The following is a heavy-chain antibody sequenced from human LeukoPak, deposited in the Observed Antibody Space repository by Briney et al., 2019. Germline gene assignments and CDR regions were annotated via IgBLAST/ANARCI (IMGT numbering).Heavy chain of an antibody. CDR1: GFTFRSYG. D-gene: IGHD5-12*01. V-gene: IGHV3-30*03. CDR2: ISYDGTYE. CDR3: ARANVLSGYAFDY. Sequence: GGSLRLSCAASGFTFRSYGMHWVRQAPGKGLEWVAVISYDGTYEYYLDSVKGRFTISRDNSKNTVYLQMNSLRPEDTAVYYCARANVLSGYAFDYWGQGTLVTVSS. J-gene: IGHJ4*02.